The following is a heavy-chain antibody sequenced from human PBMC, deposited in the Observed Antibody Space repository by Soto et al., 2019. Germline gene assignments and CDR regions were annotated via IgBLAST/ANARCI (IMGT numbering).Heavy chain of an antibody. D-gene: IGHD6-25*01. J-gene: IGHJ4*02. Sequence: QVQLVESGGGVVQPGRSLRLSCAASGFTFSSYGMHWVRQAPGKGLEWVAVISYDGSNKYYADSVKGRFTISRDNSKNTLYLQMNSLRAEDTAVYYCAKDSSGELDYWGQGTLVTVSS. V-gene: IGHV3-30*18. CDR2: ISYDGSNK. CDR1: GFTFSSYG. CDR3: AKDSSGELDY.